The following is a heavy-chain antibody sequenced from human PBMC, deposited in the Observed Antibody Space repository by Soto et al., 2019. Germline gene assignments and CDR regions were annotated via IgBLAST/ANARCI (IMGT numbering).Heavy chain of an antibody. D-gene: IGHD3-22*01. CDR1: GFTFSSYA. CDR3: AKDHYYDSSGYLAN. Sequence: PGGSLRLSCAASGFTFSSYAMSWVRQAPGKGLEWVSAISGSGGSTYYADSVKGLFTISRDNSKNTLYLQMNSLRAEDTAVYYCAKDHYYDSSGYLANWGQGTLVTVSS. CDR2: ISGSGGST. V-gene: IGHV3-23*01. J-gene: IGHJ4*02.